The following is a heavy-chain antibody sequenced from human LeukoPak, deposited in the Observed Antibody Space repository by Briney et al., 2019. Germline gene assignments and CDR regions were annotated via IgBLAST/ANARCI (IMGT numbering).Heavy chain of an antibody. Sequence: PSETLSLTCAVYGESFSGYYWSWIRQPPGKGLEWIGEINHSGSTNYNPSLKSRVTISVDTSKNQFSLKLSSVTAADTAVYYCARVSDMGATGYYYYYMDVWGKGTTVTVSS. CDR1: GESFSGYY. J-gene: IGHJ6*03. V-gene: IGHV4-34*01. CDR3: ARVSDMGATGYYYYYMDV. CDR2: INHSGST. D-gene: IGHD1-26*01.